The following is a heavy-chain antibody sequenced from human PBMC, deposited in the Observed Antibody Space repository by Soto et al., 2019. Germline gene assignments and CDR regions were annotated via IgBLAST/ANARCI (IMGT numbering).Heavy chain of an antibody. Sequence: ASVKVSCKSSGFTFTSYAIHWLRQAPGQRPQWMGWINGGSGNTKYSQDFQGRVTSTRDTFATTAYLELSSLRSEDTAVYYCARFPPWGNSAGDYYIQHYDSWGQGTPVTVSS. J-gene: IGHJ4*02. CDR1: GFTFTSYA. CDR2: INGGSGNT. CDR3: ARFPPWGNSAGDYYIQHYDS. D-gene: IGHD3-16*01. V-gene: IGHV1-3*01.